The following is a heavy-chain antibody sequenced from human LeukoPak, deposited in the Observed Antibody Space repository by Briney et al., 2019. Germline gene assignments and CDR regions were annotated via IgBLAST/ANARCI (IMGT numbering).Heavy chain of an antibody. CDR2: ISSSSSTI. D-gene: IGHD2-2*02. V-gene: IGHV3-48*01. CDR1: GFTFSSYS. J-gene: IGHJ4*02. CDR3: ARDFVVVPAAIPVDY. Sequence: GGSLRLSCAASGFTFSSYSMNWVRQAPGKGLEWVSYISSSSSTIYYADSVKGRFTISRDNAKNSLYLQMNSLRAEDTAVYYCARDFVVVPAAIPVDYWGQGTLVTVSS.